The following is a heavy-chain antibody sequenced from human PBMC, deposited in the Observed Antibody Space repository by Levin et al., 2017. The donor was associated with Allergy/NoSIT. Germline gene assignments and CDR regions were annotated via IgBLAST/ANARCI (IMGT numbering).Heavy chain of an antibody. CDR3: AKSRGDIVVVPAAKPIYYFDY. D-gene: IGHD2-2*01. V-gene: IGHV3-23*01. CDR2: ISGSGGST. J-gene: IGHJ4*02. CDR1: GFTFSSYA. Sequence: PGGSLRLSCAASGFTFSSYAMSWVRQAPGKGLEWVSAISGSGGSTYYADSVKGRFTISRDNSKNTLYLQMNSLRAEDTAVYYCAKSRGDIVVVPAAKPIYYFDYWGQGTLVTVSS.